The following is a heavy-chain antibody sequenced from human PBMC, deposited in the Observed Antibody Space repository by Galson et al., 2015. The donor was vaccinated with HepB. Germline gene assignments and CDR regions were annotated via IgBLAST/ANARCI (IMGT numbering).Heavy chain of an antibody. CDR1: GFTFSSYW. V-gene: IGHV3-74*01. CDR3: ARALLDGDYSNWFDP. J-gene: IGHJ5*02. CDR2: INSDGSST. D-gene: IGHD4-17*01. Sequence: SLRLSCAASGFTFSSYWMHWVRQAPGKGLVWVSRINSDGSSTSYADSVKGRFTISRDNAKNTLYLQMNSLRAEDTAVYYCARALLDGDYSNWFDPWGQGTLVTVSS.